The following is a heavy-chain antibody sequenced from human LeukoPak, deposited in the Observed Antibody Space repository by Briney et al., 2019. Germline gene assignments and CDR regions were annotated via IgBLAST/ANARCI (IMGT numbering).Heavy chain of an antibody. V-gene: IGHV3-7*01. Sequence: GGSLRLSCAASGFTFSGYWMNWVRQAPGRGLEWVANIKQDGSGRYYVDSVKGRFTVSRDNAKNSLYLQMNSLRDEDTAVYYCARGRYGTGWYLDAFDIWGQGTMVAVSS. J-gene: IGHJ3*02. CDR3: ARGRYGTGWYLDAFDI. D-gene: IGHD6-19*01. CDR2: IKQDGSGR. CDR1: GFTFSGYW.